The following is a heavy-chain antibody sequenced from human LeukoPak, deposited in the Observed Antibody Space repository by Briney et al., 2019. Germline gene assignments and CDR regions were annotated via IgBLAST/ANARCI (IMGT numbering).Heavy chain of an antibody. CDR2: IHYSGSS. Sequence: GSLRLSCAASGFTFSSYAMSWIRQPPGKGLEWIGYIHYSGSSNNNPSLKSRLTISVDTSKNLFSLKLSSVTAADTAIYFCAKSGRYDILTGYYIDYWSQGTLVTVSS. CDR1: GFTFSSYA. CDR3: AKSGRYDILTGYYIDY. D-gene: IGHD3-9*01. V-gene: IGHV4-59*01. J-gene: IGHJ4*02.